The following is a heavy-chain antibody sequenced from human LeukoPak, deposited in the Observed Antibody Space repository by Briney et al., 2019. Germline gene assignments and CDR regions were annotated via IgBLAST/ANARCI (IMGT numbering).Heavy chain of an antibody. CDR1: GGSFSGYY. Sequence: SETLSLTCAVYGGSFSGYYWSWIRQPPGKGLEWIGEINHSGSTNYNPSLKSRVTISVDTSKNQFSLKLSSVTAVDTAVYYCARAESGTTVDYWGQGTLVTVSS. CDR3: ARAESGTTVDY. D-gene: IGHD3-10*01. V-gene: IGHV4-34*01. J-gene: IGHJ4*02. CDR2: INHSGST.